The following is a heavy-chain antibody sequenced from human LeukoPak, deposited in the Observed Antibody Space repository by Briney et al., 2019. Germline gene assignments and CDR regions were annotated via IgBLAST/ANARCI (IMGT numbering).Heavy chain of an antibody. CDR3: ARHARSTFSTSWYDS. J-gene: IGHJ5*01. Sequence: PSETLSLTCTVSGSSMTSYYWSWIRQPPGKGQEWIAYIYYSGGTNYNPSLKSRVTISVNTSKNQFSLKLSSVTAADTAVYYCARHARSTFSTSWYDSWGQGTPVTVSS. D-gene: IGHD2-2*01. V-gene: IGHV4-59*08. CDR1: GSSMTSYY. CDR2: IYYSGGT.